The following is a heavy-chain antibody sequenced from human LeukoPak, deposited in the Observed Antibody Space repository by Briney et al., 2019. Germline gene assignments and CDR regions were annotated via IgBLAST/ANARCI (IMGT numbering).Heavy chain of an antibody. CDR3: ASDGTAAGLYFDL. CDR1: GFTFTDYW. CDR2: KRLDGGEK. J-gene: IGHJ4*01. D-gene: IGHD6-13*01. V-gene: IGHV3-7*01. Sequence: GGSLRLTCAVSGFTFTDYWMNWVRQAPGKGLEWLASKRLDGGEKSYVDSVKGRFTISRDNTKSSLYLQINSLRAEDTAVYYCASDGTAAGLYFDLWGQGTLVTVSS.